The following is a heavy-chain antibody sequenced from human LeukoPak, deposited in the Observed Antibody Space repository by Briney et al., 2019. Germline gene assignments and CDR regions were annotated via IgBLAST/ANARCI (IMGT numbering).Heavy chain of an antibody. CDR2: ISSSDSSI. Sequence: LPGGSLRLSCAASEFSVGSNYMTWVRQAPGKGLERVSDISSSDSSIYYTDSVKGRSTISRDNAKSSLYLQMNSLRAEDTAVYYCVRASHIVVVTGIPQGYYYYMDVWGKGTTVTVSS. CDR3: VRASHIVVVTGIPQGYYYYMDV. D-gene: IGHD2-21*02. CDR1: EFSVGSNY. V-gene: IGHV3-48*04. J-gene: IGHJ6*03.